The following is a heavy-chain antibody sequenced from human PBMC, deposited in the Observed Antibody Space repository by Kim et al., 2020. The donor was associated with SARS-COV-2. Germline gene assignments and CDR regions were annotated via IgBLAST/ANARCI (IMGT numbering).Heavy chain of an antibody. CDR2: IYYSGST. Sequence: SETLSLTCTVSGGSVSSGSYYWSWIRQPPGKGLEWIGYIYYSGSTNYNPSLKSRVTISVDTSKNQFSLKLSSVTAADTAVYYCAREGYSYGLGWFDPWGQGTLVTVSS. V-gene: IGHV4-61*01. D-gene: IGHD5-18*01. CDR3: AREGYSYGLGWFDP. CDR1: GGSVSSGSYY. J-gene: IGHJ5*02.